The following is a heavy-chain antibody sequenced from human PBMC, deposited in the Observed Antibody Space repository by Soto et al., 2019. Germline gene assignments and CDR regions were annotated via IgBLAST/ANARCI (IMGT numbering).Heavy chain of an antibody. CDR3: ARRYGGNFDY. V-gene: IGHV4-39*07. CDR1: GGSISSSSYY. J-gene: IGHJ4*02. D-gene: IGHD3-16*01. Sequence: PSETLSLTCTVSGGSISSSSYYWGWIRQPPGKGLEWIGSIYYSGSTYYNPSLKSRVTISVDTSKNQFSLKLSSVTAADTAVYYCARRYGGNFDYWGQGTLVTSPQ. CDR2: IYYSGST.